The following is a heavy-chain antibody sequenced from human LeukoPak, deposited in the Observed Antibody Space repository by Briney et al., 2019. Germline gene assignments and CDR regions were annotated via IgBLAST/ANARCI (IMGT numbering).Heavy chain of an antibody. CDR2: ISGSGGST. CDR1: GLTFAGYA. CDR3: ASHSSGYYYEIDY. V-gene: IGHV3-23*01. D-gene: IGHD3-22*01. Sequence: GGSLRLSCAASGLTFAGYAMSWVRQAPGKGLEWVSVISGSGGSTKYADSVKGRFTISRDNSKNTLYLQLNSLRAEDTAVYYCASHSSGYYYEIDYRGQGTLVTVSS. J-gene: IGHJ4*02.